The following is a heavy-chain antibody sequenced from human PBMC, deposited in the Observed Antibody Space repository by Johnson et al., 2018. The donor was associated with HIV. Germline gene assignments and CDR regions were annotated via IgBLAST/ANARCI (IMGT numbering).Heavy chain of an antibody. V-gene: IGHV3-13*01. D-gene: IGHD1-26*01. J-gene: IGHJ3*02. CDR3: ARKGWARGAFDI. CDR1: GFTFSSYD. Sequence: VQLVESGGGLVQPGGSLRLSCAASGFTFSSYDMHWVRQATGKGLEWVSAIGTAGDTYYPGSVKGRFTISRENAKNTLYLQMNSLRAEDPAVDYWARKGWARGAFDIWGQGTMVTVSS. CDR2: IGTAGDT.